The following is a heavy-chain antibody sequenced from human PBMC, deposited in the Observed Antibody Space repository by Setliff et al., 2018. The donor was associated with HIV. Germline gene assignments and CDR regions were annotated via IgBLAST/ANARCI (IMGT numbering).Heavy chain of an antibody. CDR1: GFTFSSYA. V-gene: IGHV3-30*02. J-gene: IGHJ4*02. D-gene: IGHD1-26*01. Sequence: GGSLRLSCAASGFTFSSYAMHWVRQAPGKGLEGVAFIRDDGHYKYYSEFAKGRFTISRDNSKNTLHLQMNSLRSEDTAVYYCVTGTDEWELHYFEFWGLGTLVTVSS. CDR3: VTGTDEWELHYFEF. CDR2: IRDDGHYK.